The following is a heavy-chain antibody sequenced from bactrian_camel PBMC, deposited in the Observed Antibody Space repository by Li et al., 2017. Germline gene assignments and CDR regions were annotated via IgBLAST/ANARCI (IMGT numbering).Heavy chain of an antibody. CDR3: VKPNPDARGGFDH. V-gene: IGHV3S53*01. Sequence: HVQLVESGGGSAQAGGSLRLTCAASGPFDSRSCVAWLRQAPGEEREVVASAYTSGTSTYYADSVKGRFTISIDNAKNTVYLQMNSLKPEDTAVYYCVKPNPDARGGFDHWGQGTQVTVS. D-gene: IGHD1*01. CDR2: YTSGTST. J-gene: IGHJ4*01. CDR1: GPFDSRSC.